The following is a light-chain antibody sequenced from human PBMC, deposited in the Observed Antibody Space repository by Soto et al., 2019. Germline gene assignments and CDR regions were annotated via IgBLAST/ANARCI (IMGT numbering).Light chain of an antibody. CDR1: QNILNN. J-gene: IGKJ5*01. V-gene: IGKV3D-15*01. CDR3: QHRAIWPVT. CDR2: DAS. Sequence: EIVMTQSPATLSVSPGDRATLSCRASQNILNNLAWYQQRPGQAPRLLIYDASTRATVIPAKFSGSGSGTEFTLTISSLQSEDSAVYYCQHRAIWPVTFGQGTRLEIK.